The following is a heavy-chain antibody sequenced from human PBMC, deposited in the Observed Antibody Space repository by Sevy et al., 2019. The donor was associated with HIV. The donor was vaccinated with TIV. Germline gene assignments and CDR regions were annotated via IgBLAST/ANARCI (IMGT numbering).Heavy chain of an antibody. CDR1: GFIFSNYN. CDR2: ISSGSSFT. J-gene: IGHJ4*02. CDR3: ARATDPRYCSGTSCYTGALDL. V-gene: IGHV3-21*01. D-gene: IGHD2-2*02. Sequence: GGSLRLSCEASGFIFSNYNMNWARQAPGKGLEWVASISSGSSFTYYADSVKGRFAVSRDNSKNSLSLQMNTVRAADTAVYYCARATDPRYCSGTSCYTGALDLWGQGALVTVSS.